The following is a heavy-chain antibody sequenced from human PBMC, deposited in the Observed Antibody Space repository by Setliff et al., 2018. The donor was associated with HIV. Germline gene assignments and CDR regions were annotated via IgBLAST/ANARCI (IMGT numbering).Heavy chain of an antibody. CDR1: GLSLSTSGVG. Sequence: SGPTLVNPTQTLTLTCTFSGLSLSTSGVGVGWIRQPPGKALDWLALIYWDGDKGYSPSLRSRLTITKDTSKNQVVLTMTNMDPVDTATYYCAHGVYQTRLYGMDVWGQGTTVTVS. CDR3: AHGVYQTRLYGMDV. CDR2: IYWDGDK. J-gene: IGHJ6*02. V-gene: IGHV2-5*02. D-gene: IGHD2-8*01.